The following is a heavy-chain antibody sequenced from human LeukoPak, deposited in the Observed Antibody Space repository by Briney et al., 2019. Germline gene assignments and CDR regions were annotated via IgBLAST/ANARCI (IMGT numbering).Heavy chain of an antibody. CDR1: EYTFTGYY. D-gene: IGHD7-27*01. Sequence: ASVKVSCKTSEYTFTGYYMHWVRQAPGQGLEWMGGIIPMFDTADFAQKFRGRVTMTEDTSTDTAYMELSSLRSEDTAVYYCATDRATGDGDYWGQGTLVTVSS. J-gene: IGHJ4*02. CDR2: IIPMFDTA. V-gene: IGHV1-46*01. CDR3: ATDRATGDGDY.